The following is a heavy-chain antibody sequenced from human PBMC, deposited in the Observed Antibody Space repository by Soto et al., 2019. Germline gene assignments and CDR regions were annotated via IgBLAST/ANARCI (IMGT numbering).Heavy chain of an antibody. CDR1: GGTFSSYA. CDR3: ARDEREEVFGRDV. V-gene: IGHV1-69*01. J-gene: IGHJ6*02. Sequence: QVQLVQSGAEVKKPGSSVKVSCKASGGTFSSYAISWVLQAPGQGLEWMGGIIPIFGTANYAQKFQGRVTITAHESTSTAYMELSNLRSKNTAVDYCARDEREEVFGRDVWGQGTTVTVSS. CDR2: IIPIFGTA. D-gene: IGHD1-26*01.